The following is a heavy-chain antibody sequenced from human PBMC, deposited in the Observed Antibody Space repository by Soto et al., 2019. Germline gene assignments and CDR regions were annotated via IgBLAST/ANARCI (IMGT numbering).Heavy chain of an antibody. CDR3: ARDMVRGMDV. J-gene: IGHJ6*02. Sequence: GSLRLSCAASGFTVSSNYMSWVRQAPGKGLEWVSVIYSGGSTYYANSIKGRFTISRDNSKNTLYLQMNSLRAVDSAVYYCARDMVRGMDVWGQGTTVTVSS. CDR2: IYSGGST. CDR1: GFTVSSNY. V-gene: IGHV3-66*01. D-gene: IGHD3-10*01.